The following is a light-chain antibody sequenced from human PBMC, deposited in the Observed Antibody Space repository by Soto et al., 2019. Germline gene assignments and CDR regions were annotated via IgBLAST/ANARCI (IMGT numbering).Light chain of an antibody. V-gene: IGKV1-5*03. Sequence: DIQMTQSPSTLSASVGDRVTLTCRASQSISSWLAWYQQKPGKAPKLLIYKASSLESGVPSRFSGSGSGTDFPLTISSLHPDDFATYYCQQYNRYLFTFGPGTKVDIK. CDR2: KAS. CDR1: QSISSW. CDR3: QQYNRYLFT. J-gene: IGKJ3*01.